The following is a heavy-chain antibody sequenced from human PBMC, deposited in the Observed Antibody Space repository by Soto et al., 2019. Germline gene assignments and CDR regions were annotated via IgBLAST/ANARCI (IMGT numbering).Heavy chain of an antibody. V-gene: IGHV3-30-3*01. CDR1: GFTFSSYA. CDR2: ISYYGSNK. Sequence: QVQLVESGGGVVQPGRSLRLSCAASGFTFSSYAMHWVRQAPGKGLEWVAVISYYGSNKYYADSVKGRFTISRDNSKNTLYLQMNSLRAEDTAVYYCARETIFGVVIGFAFDIWGQGTMVTVSS. J-gene: IGHJ3*02. D-gene: IGHD3-3*01. CDR3: ARETIFGVVIGFAFDI.